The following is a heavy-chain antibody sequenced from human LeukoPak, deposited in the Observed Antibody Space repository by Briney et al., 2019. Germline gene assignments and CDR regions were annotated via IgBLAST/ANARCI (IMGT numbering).Heavy chain of an antibody. CDR2: ISDSGGST. CDR3: ANGSHGVYDY. V-gene: IGHV3-23*01. J-gene: IGHJ4*02. CDR1: GFTLRNYA. Sequence: GASLRLSCEASGFTLRNYAVTWARQVPGRGLEWVSSISDSGGSTHYGDSVKGRFSISRDKSKDTVYLQLNSLRAEDTAVYYCANGSHGVYDYWGQGTLVTVSS. D-gene: IGHD4-17*01.